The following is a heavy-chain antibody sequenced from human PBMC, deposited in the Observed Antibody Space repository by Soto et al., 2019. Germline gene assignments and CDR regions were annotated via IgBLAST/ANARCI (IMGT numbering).Heavy chain of an antibody. Sequence: SETLSLTCTVSGGSISSYYWSWIRQPPGKGLEWIGYIYYSGSTNYNPSLKSRVTISVDTSKNQFSLKLSSVTAADTAVYYCAQAYIVTHQWYTFDSWGQGTLVTVSS. CDR2: IYYSGST. V-gene: IGHV4-59*01. D-gene: IGHD3-16*01. CDR1: GGSISSYY. CDR3: AQAYIVTHQWYTFDS. J-gene: IGHJ4*02.